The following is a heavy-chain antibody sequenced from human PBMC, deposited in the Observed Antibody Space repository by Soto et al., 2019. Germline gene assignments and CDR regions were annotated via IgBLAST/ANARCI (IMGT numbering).Heavy chain of an antibody. CDR3: ARGSYVDTAMVLREPFYFDY. D-gene: IGHD5-18*01. V-gene: IGHV1-69*13. Sequence: SVKVSCKASGVTFSSYAISWVRQAPGQGLEWMGGIIPIFGTANYAQKFQGRVTITADESTSTAYMELSSLRSEDTAVYYCARGSYVDTAMVLREPFYFDYWGQGTLVTVSS. J-gene: IGHJ4*02. CDR1: GVTFSSYA. CDR2: IIPIFGTA.